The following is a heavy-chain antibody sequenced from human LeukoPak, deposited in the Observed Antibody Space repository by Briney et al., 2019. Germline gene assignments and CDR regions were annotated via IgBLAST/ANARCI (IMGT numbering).Heavy chain of an antibody. CDR3: ARGGPFPSGSSSREYYLDY. J-gene: IGHJ4*02. Sequence: ASVKVSCKASGYDFINYGTSWVRQAPGQGLEWMGWRSIYNGNTDYKLQGRVTMTTDTSTSTGYVEVRSMRSDDTAVYYCARGGPFPSGSSSREYYLDYWGQGTLVTVSS. CDR2: RSIYNGNT. D-gene: IGHD6-6*01. V-gene: IGHV1-18*01. CDR1: GYDFINYG.